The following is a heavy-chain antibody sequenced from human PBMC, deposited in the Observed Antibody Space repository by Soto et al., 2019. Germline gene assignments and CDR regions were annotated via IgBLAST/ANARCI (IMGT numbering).Heavy chain of an antibody. CDR1: GGSFSDYY. J-gene: IGHJ6*02. CDR2: IFRGGIT. CDR3: ARDKITMVRGVIIRYYRMGV. Sequence: SETLSLTCAVFGGSFSDYYWSWVRQPPGKGLEWIGEIFRGGITRYNPSLKSRVTISVDTSKNQVSLDLSSVTAEDTAVYYCARDKITMVRGVIIRYYRMGVWGQGTTGTGSS. V-gene: IGHV4-34*12. D-gene: IGHD3-10*01.